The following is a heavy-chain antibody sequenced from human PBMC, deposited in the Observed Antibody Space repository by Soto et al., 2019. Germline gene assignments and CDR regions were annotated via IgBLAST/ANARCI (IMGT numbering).Heavy chain of an antibody. CDR3: AKVRGPGRPWRMDPFDV. Sequence: QVQLVESGGGVVQPGRSLRVSCAASGFTFSIYAMHWVRQAPGTGLEWVAVISYDGTKTYYADSVKGRFTISRDNSKNSLYLPMNSLRDEDTAVYYLAKVRGPGRPWRMDPFDVWGQGPVVTVPP. CDR2: ISYDGTKT. V-gene: IGHV3-30*18. D-gene: IGHD3-10*01. CDR1: GFTFSIYA. J-gene: IGHJ4*02.